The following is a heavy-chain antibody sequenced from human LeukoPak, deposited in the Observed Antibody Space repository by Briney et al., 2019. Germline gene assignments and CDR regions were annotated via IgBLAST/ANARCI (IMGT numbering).Heavy chain of an antibody. J-gene: IGHJ3*02. CDR3: AQYTAMVTDAFDI. D-gene: IGHD5-18*01. CDR1: GDSISAYY. CDR2: IHSSGTT. Sequence: PSETLSLTCTVSGDSISAYYWSWIRQTPGKGLEWIAFIHSSGTTNCNPSLKSRVTISVDTSKNQFSLKLSSVTAADTAAYYCAQYTAMVTDAFDIWGQGTMVTVSS. V-gene: IGHV4-4*09.